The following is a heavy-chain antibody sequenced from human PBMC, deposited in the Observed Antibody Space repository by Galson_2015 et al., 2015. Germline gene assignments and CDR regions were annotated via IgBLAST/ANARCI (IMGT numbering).Heavy chain of an antibody. J-gene: IGHJ4*02. CDR1: GFTFSDYY. CDR3: AREGSSWDFDY. D-gene: IGHD6-13*01. Sequence: SLRLSCAASGFTFSDYYMSWLRQAPGKGLEWISYISYSSSTNYADSVKGRFTISRDNGKNSLYLQMNSLRAEDTAVYYCAREGSSWDFDYRGQGTLVTVSS. CDR2: ISYSSST. V-gene: IGHV3-11*05.